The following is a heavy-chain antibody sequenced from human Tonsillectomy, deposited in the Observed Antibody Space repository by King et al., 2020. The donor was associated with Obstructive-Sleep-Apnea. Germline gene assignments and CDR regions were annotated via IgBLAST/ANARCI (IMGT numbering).Heavy chain of an antibody. CDR2: INPNNVGI. V-gene: IGHV1-2*02. J-gene: IGHJ4*02. CDR3: ARSEGYNYYNY. Sequence: QLVQSWAEVNKPGASVKVSCKASGYTFTDYFIPWGRQAPGQGLEWLGLINPNNVGINYVQKFQGRVNMTRDTSISTAYMEMSNLRSDDTAVYHCARSEGYNYYNYWGQGTLVTVSS. D-gene: IGHD5-24*01. CDR1: GYTFTDYF.